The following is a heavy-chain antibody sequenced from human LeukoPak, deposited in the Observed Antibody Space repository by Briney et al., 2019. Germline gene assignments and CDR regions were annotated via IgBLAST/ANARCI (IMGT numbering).Heavy chain of an antibody. CDR3: ARDSSTWYGYFDY. V-gene: IGHV3-30*04. D-gene: IGHD6-13*01. J-gene: IGHJ4*02. Sequence: HPGGSLRLSCAASGFTFSSYAMHWVRQAPGKGLEWVTIISYDGRNKYYAGSVKGRFTISRDNSKNTLYLQMNSLRAEDTAVYYCARDSSTWYGYFDYWGQGTLVTVSS. CDR2: ISYDGRNK. CDR1: GFTFSSYA.